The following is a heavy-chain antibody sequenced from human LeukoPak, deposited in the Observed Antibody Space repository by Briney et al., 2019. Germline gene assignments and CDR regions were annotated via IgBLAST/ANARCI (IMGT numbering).Heavy chain of an antibody. D-gene: IGHD5-18*01. CDR1: GFTFSSYA. Sequence: PGGSLRLSCAASGFTFSSYAMSWVRQAPGKGLEWVSAISGSGGSTYYADSVKGRFTISRDNSKNTLYLQMNSLRAEDTAVYYCAKDQIDTAMANDAFDIWGQGTMVTVSS. CDR2: ISGSGGST. J-gene: IGHJ3*02. V-gene: IGHV3-23*01. CDR3: AKDQIDTAMANDAFDI.